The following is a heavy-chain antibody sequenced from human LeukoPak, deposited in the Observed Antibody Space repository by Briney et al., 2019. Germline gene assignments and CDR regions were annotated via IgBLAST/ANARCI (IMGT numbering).Heavy chain of an antibody. J-gene: IGHJ4*02. CDR1: GGSISSGDYY. CDR3: ARQTTVISFDY. CDR2: IFYSGSM. D-gene: IGHD4-17*01. V-gene: IGHV4-30-4*01. Sequence: SRTLSLTCTVSGGSISSGDYYWTWIRQPPGKGLEWMGYIFYSGSMYYNPSLKSRLTISVDTSKNQFSLKLRSVTAADTAVYYCARQTTVISFDYWGQGALVTVSS.